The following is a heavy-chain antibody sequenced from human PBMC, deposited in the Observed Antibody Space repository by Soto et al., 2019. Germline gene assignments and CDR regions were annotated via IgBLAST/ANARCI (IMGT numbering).Heavy chain of an antibody. J-gene: IGHJ4*02. V-gene: IGHV1-69*13. D-gene: IGHD3-3*01. Sequence: SVKVSCKASGYTFTCHYMHWVRQAPGQGLEWMGGIIPNFGTANYAQKFQGRVTITADESTSTAYMELSSLRSEDTAVYYCASGREEWLSPFDYWGQGTLVTVSS. CDR2: IIPNFGTA. CDR1: GYTFTCHY. CDR3: ASGREEWLSPFDY.